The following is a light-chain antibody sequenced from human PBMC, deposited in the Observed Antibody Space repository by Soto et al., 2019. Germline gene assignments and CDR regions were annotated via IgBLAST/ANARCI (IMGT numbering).Light chain of an antibody. V-gene: IGKV1-39*01. CDR1: QNIRSY. CDR3: QQGYSSRWT. CDR2: ATS. J-gene: IGKJ1*01. Sequence: DIQMTQSPSSLSASVGDRVTITCRARQNIRSYLNWYQQKPGKAPQLLIYATSSLQTGVPSRFIASGSGTDFSLVISDLQPEDSATYYCQQGYSSRWTSGRGTKVEI.